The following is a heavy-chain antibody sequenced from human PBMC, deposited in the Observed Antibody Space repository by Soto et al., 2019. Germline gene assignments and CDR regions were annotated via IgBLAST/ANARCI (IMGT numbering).Heavy chain of an antibody. Sequence: PSETLSLTCTVSGGSISSYYWSWIRQPPGKGLEWIGYIYYSGSTNYNPSLKSRVTISVDTSKNQFSLKLSSVTAADTAVYYCARSYSSSLDYWGQGTLVTVS. V-gene: IGHV4-59*08. CDR1: GGSISSYY. J-gene: IGHJ4*02. D-gene: IGHD6-13*01. CDR3: ARSYSSSLDY. CDR2: IYYSGST.